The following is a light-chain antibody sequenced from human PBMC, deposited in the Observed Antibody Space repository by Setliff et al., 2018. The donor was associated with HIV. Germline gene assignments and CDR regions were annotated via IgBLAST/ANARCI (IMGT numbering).Light chain of an antibody. J-gene: IGLJ2*01. CDR3: SSYAGSNNLV. CDR1: SSDVGTYNF. Sequence: QSALAQPASVSGSPGQSITISCTGTSSDVGTYNFVSWYQQHPGKAPKLMIYDVSNRPSGVSNRFSGSKSGNTASLTTSGLQAEDEADYYCSSYAGSNNLVFGGGTKVTVL. CDR2: DVS. V-gene: IGLV2-14*03.